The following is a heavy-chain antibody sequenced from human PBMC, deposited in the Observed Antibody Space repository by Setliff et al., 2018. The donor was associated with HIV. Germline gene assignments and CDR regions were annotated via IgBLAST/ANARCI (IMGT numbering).Heavy chain of an antibody. CDR3: ARDFSGQQLVGGWFDP. V-gene: IGHV1-3*01. D-gene: IGHD6-13*01. CDR2: INAGNGNT. J-gene: IGHJ5*02. Sequence: GASVKVSCKASGYTFSRYAMHWVRQAPGQRLEWMGWINAGNGNTKYSQKFQGRVSIARDTSASTAYMELSSLRSDDTAVYYCARDFSGQQLVGGWFDPWGQGTLVTVSS. CDR1: GYTFSRYA.